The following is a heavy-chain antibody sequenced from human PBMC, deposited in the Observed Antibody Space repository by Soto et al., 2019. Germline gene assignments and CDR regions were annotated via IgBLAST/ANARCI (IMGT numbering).Heavy chain of an antibody. CDR1: GYNFAGYW. Sequence: GESLKISCKGSGYNFAGYWVAWVRQMPGKGLELMGIIYPSDSDTRYRPSFQGQVTISADKSISSAYLQWSSLRASDTAMYYCARGGVSTRTFDYWGQGTPVTVSS. CDR3: ARGGVSTRTFDY. V-gene: IGHV5-51*01. CDR2: IYPSDSDT. J-gene: IGHJ4*02. D-gene: IGHD3-3*01.